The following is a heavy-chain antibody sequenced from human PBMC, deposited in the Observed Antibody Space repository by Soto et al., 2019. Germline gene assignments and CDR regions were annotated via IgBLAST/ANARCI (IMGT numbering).Heavy chain of an antibody. V-gene: IGHV3-11*05. CDR3: ARDADILTGSDAFDI. Sequence: QVQLVESGGGLVKPGGSLRLSCAVSGLTLSDYYMSWIRQAPGKGLEWVSYISSSRSYTNYADSVKGRFTISRDNAKNSLYLQMNSLRVEDTAVYYCARDADILTGSDAFDIWGQGTMVTVSS. CDR2: ISSSRSYT. D-gene: IGHD3-9*01. J-gene: IGHJ3*02. CDR1: GLTLSDYY.